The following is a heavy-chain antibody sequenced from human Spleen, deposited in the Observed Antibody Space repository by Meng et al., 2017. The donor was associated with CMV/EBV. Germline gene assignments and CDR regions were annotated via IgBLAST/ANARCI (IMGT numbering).Heavy chain of an antibody. V-gene: IGHV3-74*01. D-gene: IGHD4-11*01. Sequence: GESLKISCAASGFMFTTYWMSWVRQAPGKGLVWVAHINSDGSSTTYAESVKGRITISRDNAKRTLFLQMNSLRAEDTAVYFCTRGLRLGGGMDVWGQGTTVTVSS. CDR1: GFMFTTYW. CDR3: TRGLRLGGGMDV. J-gene: IGHJ6*02. CDR2: INSDGSST.